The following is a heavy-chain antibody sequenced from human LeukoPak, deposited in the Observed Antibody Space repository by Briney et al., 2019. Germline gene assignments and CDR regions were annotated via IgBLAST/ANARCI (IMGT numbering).Heavy chain of an antibody. CDR2: IDSTSDYI. V-gene: IGHV3-21*01. CDR1: GFTFSSYS. D-gene: IGHD1-26*01. J-gene: IGHJ6*03. CDR3: ARDPLGLKIPMDV. Sequence: GGSLRLSCAASGFTFSSYSINWVRQAPGKGLEWVSSIDSTSDYIYYADSVKGRFTISRDNAKNSLYLQMNSLRAEDTAVYYCARDPLGLKIPMDVWGKGTTVTVSS.